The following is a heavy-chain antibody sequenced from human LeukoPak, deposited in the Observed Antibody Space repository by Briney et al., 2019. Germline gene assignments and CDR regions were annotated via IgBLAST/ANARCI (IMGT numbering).Heavy chain of an antibody. CDR1: GFTVSSNY. CDR2: NYSGGST. J-gene: IGHJ4*02. CDR3: ARDPRFSNYYGSGSYYVRDY. Sequence: GGSLRLSCAASGFTVSSNYMSWVRQAPGKGLEWVSVNYSGGSTYYADSVKGRFTISRDNSKNTLYLQMNSLRAEDTAVYYCARDPRFSNYYGSGSYYVRDYWGQGTLVTVSS. V-gene: IGHV3-53*01. D-gene: IGHD3-10*01.